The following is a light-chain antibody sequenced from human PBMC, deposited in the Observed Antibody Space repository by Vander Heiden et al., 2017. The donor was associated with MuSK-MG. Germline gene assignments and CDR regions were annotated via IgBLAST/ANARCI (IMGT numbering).Light chain of an antibody. CDR1: QSVSSSY. CDR3: QQDGSSPHT. Sequence: SPGTLSLSPGERATLSCRASQSVSSSYLAWYQQKPGQAPRLLIYGASSRATGIPDRFSGSGSGTDFTLTISRLEPEDFAVYYCQQDGSSPHTFGGGTKVEIK. J-gene: IGKJ4*01. V-gene: IGKV3-20*01. CDR2: GAS.